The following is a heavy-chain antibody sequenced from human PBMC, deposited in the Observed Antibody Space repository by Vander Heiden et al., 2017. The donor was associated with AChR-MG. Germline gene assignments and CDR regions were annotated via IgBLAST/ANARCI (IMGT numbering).Heavy chain of an antibody. Sequence: QLQLQESGPGLVKPSETLSLTCTVPGGSISSSSYYWGWIRQPPGKGLEWIGSIYYSGSTYYNPSLKSRVTISVDTSKNQFSLKLSSVTAADTAVYYCARRMPSPSYYYYGMDVWGQGTTVTVSS. D-gene: IGHD2-2*01. V-gene: IGHV4-39*01. CDR2: IYYSGST. CDR3: ARRMPSPSYYYYGMDV. J-gene: IGHJ6*02. CDR1: GGSISSSSYY.